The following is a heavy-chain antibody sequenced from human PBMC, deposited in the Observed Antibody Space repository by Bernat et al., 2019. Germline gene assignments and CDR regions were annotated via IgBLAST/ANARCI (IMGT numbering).Heavy chain of an antibody. V-gene: IGHV3-30*18. J-gene: IGHJ3*02. CDR3: AKDQGSRVVFRSAFDI. D-gene: IGHD3-3*01. CDR1: GFTFSSYG. Sequence: QVQLVESGGGVVQPGRSLRLSCAASGFTFSSYGMHWVRQAPGKGLEWVAVISYDGSNKYYADSVKGRFTISRDNSKNTLYLQMNSLRAEDTAVYYCAKDQGSRVVFRSAFDIWGQGTMVTVSS. CDR2: ISYDGSNK.